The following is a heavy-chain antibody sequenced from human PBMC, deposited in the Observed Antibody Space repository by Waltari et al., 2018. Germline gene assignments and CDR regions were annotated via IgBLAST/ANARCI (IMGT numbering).Heavy chain of an antibody. CDR3: AEEVGGFLSGSLGFDP. Sequence: EVQLVQSGAEVKKPGATVKISCKVSGYTFTDYYMHWVPQAPGKGLEWMGPVAPEAGATRYADKCPGRVTITADTATVTADTELSSLRSEDTAVYSCAEEVGGFLSGSLGFDPWGQGSLVTVAS. V-gene: IGHV1-69-2*01. J-gene: IGHJ5*02. D-gene: IGHD3-3*01. CDR2: VAPEAGAT. CDR1: GYTFTDYY.